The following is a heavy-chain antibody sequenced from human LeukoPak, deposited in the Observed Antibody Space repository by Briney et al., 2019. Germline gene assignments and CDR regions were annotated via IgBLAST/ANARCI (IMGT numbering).Heavy chain of an antibody. J-gene: IGHJ6*04. CDR1: GFTFSSYG. D-gene: IGHD3-9*01. CDR2: ISYDGSNK. CDR3: AKVGTLRYFDWPLTHTQNYGMDV. Sequence: GGSLRLSCAASGFTFSSYGMHWVRQAPGKGLEWVAVISYDGSNKYYADSVKGRFTISRDNSKNTLYLQMNSLRAEDTAVYYCAKVGTLRYFDWPLTHTQNYGMDVWGKGTTVTVSS. V-gene: IGHV3-30*18.